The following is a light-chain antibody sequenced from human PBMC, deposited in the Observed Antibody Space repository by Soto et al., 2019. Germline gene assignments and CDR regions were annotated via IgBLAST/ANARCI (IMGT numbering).Light chain of an antibody. CDR2: AAS. Sequence: DIQMTQSPSSLSASVGDRVTITCRASHTITTYLNWYQQKPGKAPSLLIYAASSLHTGVPSRFSGSGSGTDFTLTISSLQPEDFATYYCQQRYSTPWTFGQGTKVEIK. CDR1: HTITTY. J-gene: IGKJ1*01. CDR3: QQRYSTPWT. V-gene: IGKV1-39*01.